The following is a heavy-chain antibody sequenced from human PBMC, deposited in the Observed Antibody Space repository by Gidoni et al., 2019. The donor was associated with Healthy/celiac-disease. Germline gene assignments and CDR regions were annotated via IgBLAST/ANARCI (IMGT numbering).Heavy chain of an antibody. Sequence: EVQLVESGGGLVQPGGSLRLSCAASGFTFSSYEMNWVRQAPGKGLEWVSYISSSGSTIYYADSVKGRFTISRDNAKNSLYLQMNSLRAEDTAVYYCARADYYDSTGGEAFDIWGQGTMVTVSS. V-gene: IGHV3-48*03. D-gene: IGHD3-22*01. J-gene: IGHJ3*02. CDR1: GFTFSSYE. CDR2: ISSSGSTI. CDR3: ARADYYDSTGGEAFDI.